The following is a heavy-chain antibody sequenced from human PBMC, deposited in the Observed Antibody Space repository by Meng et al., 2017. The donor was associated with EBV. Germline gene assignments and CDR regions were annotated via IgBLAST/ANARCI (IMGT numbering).Heavy chain of an antibody. D-gene: IGHD6-13*01. V-gene: IGHV2-5*02. J-gene: IGHJ5*02. CDR2: IYWDDDK. CDR3: AHRRDEYSSSWYGWFDP. Sequence: ITLKESGPTLVKPTPTLTLTCTFSGFSLSTSGVGVGWIRQPPGKALEWLALIYWDDDKRYSPSLKSRLTITKDTSKNQVVLTMTNMDPVDTATYYCAHRRDEYSSSWYGWFDPWGQGTLVTV. CDR1: GFSLSTSGVG.